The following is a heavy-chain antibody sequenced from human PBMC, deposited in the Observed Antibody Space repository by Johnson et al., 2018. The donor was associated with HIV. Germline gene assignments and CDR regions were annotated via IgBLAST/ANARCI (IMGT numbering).Heavy chain of an antibody. CDR2: IRFDGSNE. CDR1: GFTFSSYG. J-gene: IGHJ3*02. Sequence: QVLLVESGGGVVQPGRSLRLSCAASGFTFSSYGMHWVRQAPGKGLEWVAFIRFDGSNEYYADSVKGRFTISRDNSKNTLYLQMNSLRAEDTAVYYCAPLGDAFDIWGQGTMVTVSS. CDR3: APLGDAFDI. V-gene: IGHV3-30*02. D-gene: IGHD7-27*01.